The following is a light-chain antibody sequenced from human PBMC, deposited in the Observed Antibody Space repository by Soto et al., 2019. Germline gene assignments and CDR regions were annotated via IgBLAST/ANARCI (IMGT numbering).Light chain of an antibody. CDR3: QQYNSYPWT. J-gene: IGKJ1*01. V-gene: IGKV1-5*03. Sequence: DIQMTQSPSTLSASVGDTVTITCRASQSINYWLAWYQQKPGKAPKLLIYRASTLEGGVPSRFSGSGSGTEFTLTIYGLQPDDFATYYCQQYNSYPWTFGQGTKVEIK. CDR1: QSINYW. CDR2: RAS.